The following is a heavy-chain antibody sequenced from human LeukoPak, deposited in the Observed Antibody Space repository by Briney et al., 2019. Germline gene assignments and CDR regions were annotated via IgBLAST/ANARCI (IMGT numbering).Heavy chain of an antibody. J-gene: IGHJ4*02. CDR2: ISDDGSIT. Sequence: GGSLRLSCADSGFTFSRDWMHWVRQAPGRGPEWVSRISDDGSITTYADSVQGRFTISRDNAKSTVFLQMNSLRVEDTAVYFCARRFYEYNVYDRHFDSWGQGILVTVSS. V-gene: IGHV3-74*03. D-gene: IGHD3-16*01. CDR3: ARRFYEYNVYDRHFDS. CDR1: GFTFSRDW.